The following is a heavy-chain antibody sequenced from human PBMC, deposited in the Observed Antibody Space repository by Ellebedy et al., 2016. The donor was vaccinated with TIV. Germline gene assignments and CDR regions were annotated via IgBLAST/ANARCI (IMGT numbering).Heavy chain of an antibody. J-gene: IGHJ4*02. V-gene: IGHV6-1*01. D-gene: IGHD6-6*01. CDR3: ARAPGYTSSSGFDY. CDR1: GDSVSGSNAA. Sequence: MPSETLSLTCATSGDSVSGSNAAWNCIRQSPSRGLEWLGRTYYRSQCSERYTDYAVSVKSRITINPDTSKNQCSMQLNSVTREDTAVYYCARAPGYTSSSGFDYWGQGTLVTVSS. CDR2: TYYRSQCSERYT.